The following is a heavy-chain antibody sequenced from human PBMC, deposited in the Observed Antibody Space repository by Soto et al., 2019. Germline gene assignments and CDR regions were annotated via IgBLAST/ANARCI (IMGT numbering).Heavy chain of an antibody. V-gene: IGHV4-31*09. CDR1: GGSISTGGYY. CDR2: IYYSGTT. J-gene: IGHJ4*02. D-gene: IGHD6-19*01. CDR3: AGRLAVAGAQTFDS. Sequence: KPSETLSLTCTVSGGSISTGGYYWSWIRQHPGKGLECIGYIYYSGTTYYNPSLKSRVTISVDKSKNQFSLKLSSVTAADTAVYYCAGRLAVAGAQTFDSWGQGTPVTVSS.